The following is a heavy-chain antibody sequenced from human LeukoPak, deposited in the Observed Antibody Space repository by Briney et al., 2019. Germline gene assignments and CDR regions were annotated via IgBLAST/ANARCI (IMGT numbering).Heavy chain of an antibody. V-gene: IGHV4-4*07. J-gene: IGHJ4*02. Sequence: PSETLSLTCTVSGGSISSYYWSWIRQPAGKGLEWIGRIYTSGSTNCNPSLKSRVTMSVDTSKNQFSLKLTSVTAADTAVYYCARSSVYRSSWLIDYWGQGTLVTVSS. CDR3: ARSSVYRSSWLIDY. CDR1: GGSISSYY. CDR2: IYTSGST. D-gene: IGHD6-13*01.